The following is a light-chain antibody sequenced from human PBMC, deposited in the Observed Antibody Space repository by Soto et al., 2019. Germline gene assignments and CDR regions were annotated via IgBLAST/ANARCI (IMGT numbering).Light chain of an antibody. CDR1: QGISSA. Sequence: AIQLTQSPSSLSAYVGDSVSITCRASQGISSALAWYQQKPGRAPKLLIYDASSLEGGVPSRFSGSRSGTDFTLTVSSLQPEAFATYYCQQFDDYPFTFGPGTKVDIK. CDR3: QQFDDYPFT. J-gene: IGKJ3*01. CDR2: DAS. V-gene: IGKV1D-13*01.